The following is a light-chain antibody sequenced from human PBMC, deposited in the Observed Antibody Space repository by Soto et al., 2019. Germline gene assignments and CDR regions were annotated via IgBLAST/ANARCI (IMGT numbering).Light chain of an antibody. CDR2: DVN. CDR3: SSCTNNSTVI. V-gene: IGLV2-14*01. CDR1: SSDVGGYNY. J-gene: IGLJ2*01. Sequence: QSALSQPASVSGSHGQSITISCTGTSSDVGGYNYVSWYQQCPGKAPKVMIYDVNDRPSGISNRFSGSKSGNTASLTISGLQAEDEADYYCSSCTNNSTVIFGGGTKLTVL.